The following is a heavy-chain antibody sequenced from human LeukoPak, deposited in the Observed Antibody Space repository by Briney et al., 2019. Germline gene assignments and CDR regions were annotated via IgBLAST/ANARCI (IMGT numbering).Heavy chain of an antibody. CDR2: INHSGST. J-gene: IGHJ3*02. D-gene: IGHD2-15*01. CDR3: ASLLPPAAFDI. CDR1: GGSFSTYY. V-gene: IGHV4-34*01. Sequence: SETLSLTCAVSGGSFSTYYWSWIRQPPGKGLEWIGEINHSGSTYYNPSLKSRVTISVDTSKIQFSLKLSSVTAADTAVYYCASLLPPAAFDIWGQGTMVTVSS.